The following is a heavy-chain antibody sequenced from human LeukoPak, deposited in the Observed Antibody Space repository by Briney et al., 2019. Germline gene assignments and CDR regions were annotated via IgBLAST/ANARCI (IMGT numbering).Heavy chain of an antibody. D-gene: IGHD6-13*01. V-gene: IGHV4-30-2*01. CDR3: ARVGYSRSWSFDY. Sequence: EPSETLSLTCAVSGGSISSGGYSWSWIRQPPGKGLEWIGYIYHSGSTYYNPSLKSRVTISVDRSKNQFSLKLSSVTAADTAVYYCARVGYSRSWSFDYWGQGTLVTVSS. J-gene: IGHJ4*02. CDR2: IYHSGST. CDR1: GGSISSGGYS.